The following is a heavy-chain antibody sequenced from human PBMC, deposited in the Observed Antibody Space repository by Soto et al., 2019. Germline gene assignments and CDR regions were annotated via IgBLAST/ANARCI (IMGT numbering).Heavy chain of an antibody. Sequence: GGSLRLSCAASGFTFSSYAMSWVRQAPGKGLEWVSAISGSGGSTYYADSVKGRFTISRDNSKNTLYLQMNSLRAEDTAVYYCAKVRDMVRGVIGAFDIWGQGTMVTVSS. V-gene: IGHV3-23*01. CDR3: AKVRDMVRGVIGAFDI. CDR1: GFTFSSYA. J-gene: IGHJ3*02. CDR2: ISGSGGST. D-gene: IGHD3-10*01.